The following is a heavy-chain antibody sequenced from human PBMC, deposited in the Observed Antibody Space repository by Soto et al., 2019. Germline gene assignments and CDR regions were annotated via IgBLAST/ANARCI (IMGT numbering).Heavy chain of an antibody. CDR1: GYSFTSYW. D-gene: IGHD6-13*01. CDR2: IYPGDSDT. CDR3: ARLQAAAGDNDLTFDY. V-gene: IGHV5-51*01. Sequence: PGESLKISCKGYGYSFTSYWIGWVRQMPGKGLEWMGIIYPGDSDTRYSPSFQGQVTISADKSISTAYLQWSSLKASDTAMYYCARLQAAAGDNDLTFDYWGQGTLVTVSS. J-gene: IGHJ4*02.